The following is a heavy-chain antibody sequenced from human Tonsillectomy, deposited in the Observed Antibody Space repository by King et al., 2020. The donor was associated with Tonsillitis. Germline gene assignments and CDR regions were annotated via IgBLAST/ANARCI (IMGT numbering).Heavy chain of an antibody. CDR2: ISYTSSYI. CDR1: GFTFSTFH. J-gene: IGHJ5*02. CDR3: VRFGQLVFASPPWWFDP. Sequence: VQLVESGGGLVKPGGSLRLSCAASGFTFSTFHMSWVRQAPGKGLEWVSSISYTSSYIFYADSVKGRFTISRDNAKNSLSLQMNSLRAVDTAVYYCVRFGQLVFASPPWWFDPWGQGTLVTVSS. V-gene: IGHV3-21*01. D-gene: IGHD6-13*01.